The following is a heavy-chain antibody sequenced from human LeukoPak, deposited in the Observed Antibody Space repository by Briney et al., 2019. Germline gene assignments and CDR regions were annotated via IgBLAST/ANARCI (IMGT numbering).Heavy chain of an antibody. CDR1: GGTFSSYA. D-gene: IGHD6-19*01. V-gene: IGHV1-69*13. CDR3: ARGGRERYSSGWTDAFDI. Sequence: SVKVSCKASGGTFSSYAISWVRQAPGQGLEWMGGIIPIFGTANYAQKFQGRVTITADESTSTAYMELSSLSSEDTAVYYCARGGRERYSSGWTDAFDIWGQGTMVTVSS. CDR2: IIPIFGTA. J-gene: IGHJ3*02.